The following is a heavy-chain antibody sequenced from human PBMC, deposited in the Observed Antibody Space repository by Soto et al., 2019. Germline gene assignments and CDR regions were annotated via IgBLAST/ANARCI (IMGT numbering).Heavy chain of an antibody. CDR1: GGSISAYY. CDR3: ARSHSFDGSIYHYYFDF. V-gene: IGHV4-59*01. CDR2: IYASGAT. D-gene: IGHD3-10*01. Sequence: PSETLSLTCTVSGGSISAYYWSWIRQPPGGTLEWIGYIYASGATTYNPSLVSRVTMSVDMPNNEFSLELTSLTAADTAVYYCARSHSFDGSIYHYYFDFWGQGTLVTVSS. J-gene: IGHJ4*02.